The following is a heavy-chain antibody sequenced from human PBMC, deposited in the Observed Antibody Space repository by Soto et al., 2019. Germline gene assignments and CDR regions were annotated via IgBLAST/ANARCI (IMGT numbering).Heavy chain of an antibody. J-gene: IGHJ4*02. D-gene: IGHD6-19*01. CDR2: INHSGST. V-gene: IGHV4-34*01. CDR3: ASGGIAVDDAFDY. CDR1: GGSFSGYY. Sequence: TSETLSLTCAVYGGSFSGYYWSWIRQPPGKGLEWIGEINHSGSTNYNPSLKSRVTISVDTSKNQFSLKLSSVTAADTAVCYCASGGIAVDDAFDYWGQGTLVTVSS.